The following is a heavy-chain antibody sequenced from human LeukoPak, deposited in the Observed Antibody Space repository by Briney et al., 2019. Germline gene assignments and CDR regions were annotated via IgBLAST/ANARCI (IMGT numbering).Heavy chain of an antibody. Sequence: PGGSLRLSCTASGFTFGDYAMSWVRQAPGKGLEWVGFIRSKAYSGTTEYAASVKGRFTISRDDSKSIAYLQMNSLKTEDTAVYYCTKDDRYCSSTSCYGGYYYYYGMDVWGKGTTVTVSS. CDR3: TKDDRYCSSTSCYGGYYYYYGMDV. J-gene: IGHJ6*04. CDR1: GFTFGDYA. D-gene: IGHD2-2*01. V-gene: IGHV3-49*04. CDR2: IRSKAYSGTT.